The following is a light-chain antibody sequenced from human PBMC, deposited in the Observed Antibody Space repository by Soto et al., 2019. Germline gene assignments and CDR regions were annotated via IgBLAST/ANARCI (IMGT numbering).Light chain of an antibody. Sequence: DIVMTQSPDSLVVSLGERATINCKSSQSVLYSSNNKNYLAWYQQKPGQPPKLLIYWASTRESGVPDRFSGSGSGTDFTLTICSLQAEDVAVYYCQQYYTTSYTFGQGTKLEIK. CDR3: QQYYTTSYT. V-gene: IGKV4-1*01. CDR1: QSVLYSSNNKNY. J-gene: IGKJ2*01. CDR2: WAS.